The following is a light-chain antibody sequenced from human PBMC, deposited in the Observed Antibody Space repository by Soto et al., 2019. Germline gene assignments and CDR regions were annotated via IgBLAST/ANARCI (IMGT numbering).Light chain of an antibody. J-gene: IGKJ3*01. CDR2: GAS. Sequence: EIVLTQSPGTLSVYPGERVTLSCRASQSVNSNYLAWYQQRPGQAPRLLIFGASYRATGIPDRFSGSGSGTDFTLTISRLEPEDFAVYYCQQYSSSPPEFTFGPGTKVDSK. CDR3: QQYSSSPPEFT. CDR1: QSVNSNY. V-gene: IGKV3-20*01.